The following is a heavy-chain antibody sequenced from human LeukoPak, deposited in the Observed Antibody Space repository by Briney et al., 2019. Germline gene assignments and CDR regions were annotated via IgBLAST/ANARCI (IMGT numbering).Heavy chain of an antibody. CDR3: ASCSTSCYM. CDR2: IYPGDSDT. Sequence: GASLQISCKGSGSIFTSYWIGWVRQLPGKGLEWMGIIYPGDSDTRYSPSFQGQVTISADKSISTAYLQWSSLKASDTAMYYCASCSTSCYMWGQGTLVTVSS. J-gene: IGHJ4*02. CDR1: GSIFTSYW. D-gene: IGHD2-2*02. V-gene: IGHV5-51*01.